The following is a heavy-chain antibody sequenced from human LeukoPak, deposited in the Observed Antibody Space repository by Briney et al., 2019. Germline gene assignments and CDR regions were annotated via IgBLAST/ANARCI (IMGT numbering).Heavy chain of an antibody. CDR2: ISGSGGST. Sequence: GGSLRLSCAASGFTFSSYAMSWVRRAPGKGLEWVSAISGSGGSTYYADSVKGRFTISRDNSKNTLYLQMNSLRAEDTAVYYCAKVQLWPRMAWFDYWGQGTLVTVSS. D-gene: IGHD5-18*01. V-gene: IGHV3-23*01. CDR1: GFTFSSYA. J-gene: IGHJ4*02. CDR3: AKVQLWPRMAWFDY.